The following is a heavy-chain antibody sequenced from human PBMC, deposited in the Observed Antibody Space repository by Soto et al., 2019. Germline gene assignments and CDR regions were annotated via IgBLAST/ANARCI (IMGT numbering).Heavy chain of an antibody. CDR3: ARGRDRWFDP. CDR1: GDSITSVDFY. J-gene: IGHJ5*02. CDR2: IYHSGST. Sequence: QVQLQESGPGLVKPSQTLSLTCTVSGDSITSVDFYWKWVRQPPGKGLEWIGYIYHSGSTYYGPSLTSRVTMSVDTSKNQFSLKLSSVTAADTAVYYCARGRDRWFDPWGQGTLVTVSS. V-gene: IGHV4-30-4*01.